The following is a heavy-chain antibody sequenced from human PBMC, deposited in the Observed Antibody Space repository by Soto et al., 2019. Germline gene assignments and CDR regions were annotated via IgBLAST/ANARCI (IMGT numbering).Heavy chain of an antibody. CDR3: AKFNGQQWLPPGHYFDY. D-gene: IGHD6-19*01. J-gene: IGHJ4*02. Sequence: GGSLRLSCAASGFTFSSYAMSWVRQAPGKGLEWVSAISGSGGSTYYADSVKGRFTISRDNSKNTLYLQMNSLRAEDTAVYYCAKFNGQQWLPPGHYFDYWGQGTLVTVSS. V-gene: IGHV3-23*01. CDR1: GFTFSSYA. CDR2: ISGSGGST.